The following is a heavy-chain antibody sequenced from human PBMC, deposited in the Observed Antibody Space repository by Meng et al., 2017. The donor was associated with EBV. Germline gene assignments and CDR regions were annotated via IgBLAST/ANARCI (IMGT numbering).Heavy chain of an antibody. CDR1: GESFSGYY. J-gene: IGHJ4*02. CDR2: VNHAGRT. V-gene: IGHV4-34*01. Sequence: HVQLQQWGSGLLKPSDTLSLPCGLSGESFSGYYCSWVRQSPGKGLEWIGEVNHAGRTNFNPSLKSRVSISLDTSKNQFSLKLNSVTVADTAVYYCAEGRGTFDYWGRGTLVTVSS. CDR3: AEGRGTFDY.